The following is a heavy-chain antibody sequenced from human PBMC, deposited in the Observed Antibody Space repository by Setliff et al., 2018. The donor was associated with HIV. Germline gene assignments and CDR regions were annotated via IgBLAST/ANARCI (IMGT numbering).Heavy chain of an antibody. CDR1: GESFSRYY. D-gene: IGHD5-12*01. CDR2: INHSAFT. J-gene: IGHJ4*02. CDR3: ARLGDSGYDFRGYFDY. Sequence: SETLSLTCAVYGESFSRYYFTWIRQAPGRGLEWIGEINHSAFTKYNPSLASRVTMSIDTSKNQFSLLLSSVTAADTALYFCARLGDSGYDFRGYFDYWGQGKLVTVSS. V-gene: IGHV4-34*01.